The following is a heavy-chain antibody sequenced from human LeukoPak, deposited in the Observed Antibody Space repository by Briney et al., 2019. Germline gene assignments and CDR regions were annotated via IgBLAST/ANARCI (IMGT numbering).Heavy chain of an antibody. D-gene: IGHD3-22*01. CDR3: AALYDSSGYP. J-gene: IGHJ5*02. Sequence: SVKVSCKASGGAFSSYAISWVRQAPGQGLEWMGGIIPIFGTANYAQKFQGRVTITADKSTSTAYMELSSLRSEDTAVYYRAALYDSSGYPWGQGTLVTVSS. CDR1: GGAFSSYA. CDR2: IIPIFGTA. V-gene: IGHV1-69*06.